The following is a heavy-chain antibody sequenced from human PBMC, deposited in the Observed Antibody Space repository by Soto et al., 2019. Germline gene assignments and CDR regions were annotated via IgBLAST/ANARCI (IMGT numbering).Heavy chain of an antibody. Sequence: EVQVLESGGGLVQPGGSLRLSCAATGFTFSDFAMSWVRQARGKGLEWVSRIYGGGNGPHYADSVKGRFTISRDNSKNTLYLQMNSLRAEETAVYYCAKMGGMDPWAYSFDYWGQGTLVTVSS. CDR3: AKMGGMDPWAYSFDY. CDR2: IYGGGNGP. V-gene: IGHV3-23*01. J-gene: IGHJ4*02. D-gene: IGHD3-16*01. CDR1: GFTFSDFA.